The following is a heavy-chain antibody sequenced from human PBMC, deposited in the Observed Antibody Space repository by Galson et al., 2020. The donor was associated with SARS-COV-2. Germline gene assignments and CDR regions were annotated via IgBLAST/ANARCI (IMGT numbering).Heavy chain of an antibody. Sequence: ETSETLSLTCTVSGASVNDHYWVWIRQSAGKRMQWIGRVSTSGMTNYNPSLKSRITLSTDMSKNQFFLNMKSVTAADTAIYYCARDWRSWGIFDLWGQGILVTVSS. D-gene: IGHD3-16*01. J-gene: IGHJ4*02. CDR3: ARDWRSWGIFDL. CDR1: GASVNDHY. V-gene: IGHV4-4*07. CDR2: VSTSGMT.